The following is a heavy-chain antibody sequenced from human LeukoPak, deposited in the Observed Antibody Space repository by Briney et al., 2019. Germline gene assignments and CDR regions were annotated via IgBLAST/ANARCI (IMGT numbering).Heavy chain of an antibody. D-gene: IGHD3-22*01. Sequence: ASVKVSCKASGYTFTSYAMHWVRQAPGQRLEWMGWINAGDGNTKYSQKFQGRVTITRDTSASTAYMELSSLRSEDTAVYYCARVKHDSSGYYVYWGQGTLVTVSS. CDR1: GYTFTSYA. CDR3: ARVKHDSSGYYVY. V-gene: IGHV1-3*01. J-gene: IGHJ4*02. CDR2: INAGDGNT.